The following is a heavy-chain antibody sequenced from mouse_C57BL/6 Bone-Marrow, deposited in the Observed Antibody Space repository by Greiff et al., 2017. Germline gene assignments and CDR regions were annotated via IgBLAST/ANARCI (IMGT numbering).Heavy chain of an antibody. CDR3: TRDEVDYDGSSSCAY. J-gene: IGHJ3*01. D-gene: IGHD1-1*01. V-gene: IGHV1-15*01. CDR1: GYTFTDYE. CDR2: IDPETGGT. Sequence: QVQLQQSGAELVRPGASVTLSCKASGYTFTDYEMHWVKQTPVHGLEWIGAIDPETGGTAYNQKFKGKAILTADKSSSTAYMELRSLTSEDSAVYYCTRDEVDYDGSSSCAYWGQGTLVTVSA.